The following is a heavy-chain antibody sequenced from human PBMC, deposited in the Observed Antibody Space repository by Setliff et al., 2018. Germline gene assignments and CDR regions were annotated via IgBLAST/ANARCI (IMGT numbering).Heavy chain of an antibody. CDR1: GYTFIDYG. J-gene: IGHJ4*02. D-gene: IGHD2-2*01. Sequence: AASVKVSCKASGYTFIDYGVSWVRQAPGQGLEWVGWISPYTGKTYLAPKFQDRVTLTADTSTTTAYLQLTNLRSDDTAIYFCSRLVRFCTRTSCQRLSGDEYWGQGALVTVSS. CDR2: ISPYTGKT. V-gene: IGHV1-18*01. CDR3: SRLVRFCTRTSCQRLSGDEY.